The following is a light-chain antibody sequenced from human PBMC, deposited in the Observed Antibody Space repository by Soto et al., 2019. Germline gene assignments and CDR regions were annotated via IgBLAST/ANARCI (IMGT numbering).Light chain of an antibody. Sequence: QSALTQPVSVSGSPGQSITIPCTGTSSDIGAYDSVSLYQQYPGKAPKLIIYDVANRPSGVSDRLSGSKSGNTASLSISGLQAEDEADYYFSSYAPFSPLALGGGTKVTAL. CDR3: SSYAPFSPLA. CDR2: DVA. CDR1: SSDIGAYDS. J-gene: IGLJ2*01. V-gene: IGLV2-14*01.